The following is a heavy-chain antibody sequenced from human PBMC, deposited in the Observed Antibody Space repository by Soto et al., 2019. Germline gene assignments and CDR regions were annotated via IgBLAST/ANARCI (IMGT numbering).Heavy chain of an antibody. D-gene: IGHD5-12*01. CDR2: ISFSGAT. CDR3: AIERRDGYKRHFEV. V-gene: IGHV4-59*01. Sequence: PSKTPSLTCTVSGVSITSYFWSWIRQTPGKGLDWIGSISFSGATYSNPSLKGRAALSVDTSENHLSLTLNSVTSADTAVYFCAIERRDGYKRHFEVWG. CDR1: GVSITSYF. J-gene: IGHJ3*01.